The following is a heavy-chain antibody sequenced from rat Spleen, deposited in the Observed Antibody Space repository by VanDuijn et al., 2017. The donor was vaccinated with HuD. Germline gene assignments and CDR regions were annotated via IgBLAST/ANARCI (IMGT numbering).Heavy chain of an antibody. V-gene: IGHV5-17*01. Sequence: EVQLVESGGGLVQPGRSLKFSCAASGFTFSDYAMAWVRQAPEKGLEWVATISSDGRRNYYRDSVKGRFTISRDNAKSSLYLQMDSLRSADTATYYCARHVDAWGQGASVTVSS. CDR3: ARHVDA. CDR2: ISSDGRRN. J-gene: IGHJ4*01. CDR1: GFTFSDYA.